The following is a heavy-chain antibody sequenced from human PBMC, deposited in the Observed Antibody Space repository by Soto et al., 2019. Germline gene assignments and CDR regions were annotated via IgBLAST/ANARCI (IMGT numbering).Heavy chain of an antibody. CDR3: ARLGLERTGYYYMDV. CDR1: GYSFTSYW. D-gene: IGHD1-1*01. Sequence: GESLKISCKGSGYSFTSYWIGWVRQMPGKGLEWMGIIYPGDSDTRYSPSFQGQVTISADKSISTAYLQWSSLKASDTAMYYCARLGLERTGYYYMDVWGKGTTVTVSS. V-gene: IGHV5-51*01. CDR2: IYPGDSDT. J-gene: IGHJ6*03.